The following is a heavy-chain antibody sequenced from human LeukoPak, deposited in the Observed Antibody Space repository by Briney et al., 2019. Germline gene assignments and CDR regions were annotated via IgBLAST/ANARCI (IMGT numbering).Heavy chain of an antibody. CDR3: AKDSPSSSWYYYYYGMDV. CDR2: ISGSGGST. Sequence: GGSLRLSCAASGFTFSSYAMSWVRQAPGEGLEWVSAISGSGGSTYYADSVKGRFTISRDNSKNTLYLQMNSLRAEDTAVYYCAKDSPSSSWYYYYYGMDVWGQGTTVTVSS. J-gene: IGHJ6*02. CDR1: GFTFSSYA. V-gene: IGHV3-23*01. D-gene: IGHD6-13*01.